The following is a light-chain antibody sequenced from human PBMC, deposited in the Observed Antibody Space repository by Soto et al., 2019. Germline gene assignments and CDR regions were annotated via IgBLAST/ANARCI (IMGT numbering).Light chain of an antibody. Sequence: EIVMTQSPVTLSVSPGERVTLSCRASQSVSSNLAWYQQKPCQAPSLLIYDVSTRATGVPARFSGTGSETDFTLTISGLQSEDSAVYFCQQYNNWPFSFGQGTRLEIK. CDR3: QQYNNWPFS. V-gene: IGKV3-15*01. J-gene: IGKJ5*01. CDR2: DVS. CDR1: QSVSSN.